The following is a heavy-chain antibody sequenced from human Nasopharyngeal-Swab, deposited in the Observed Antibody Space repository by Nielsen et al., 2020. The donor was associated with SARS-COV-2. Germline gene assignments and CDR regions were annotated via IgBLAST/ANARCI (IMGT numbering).Heavy chain of an antibody. Sequence: GESLKIYCAASGFTFSSYWMSWVRQAPGKGLEWVANIKQDGSEKYYVDSVKGRFTISRDNAKNSLYLQMNSLRAEDTAVYYCARDDYIWGSYRYTTYFDYWGQGTLVTVSS. V-gene: IGHV3-7*01. CDR2: IKQDGSEK. CDR3: ARDDYIWGSYRYTTYFDY. CDR1: GFTFSSYW. D-gene: IGHD3-16*02. J-gene: IGHJ4*02.